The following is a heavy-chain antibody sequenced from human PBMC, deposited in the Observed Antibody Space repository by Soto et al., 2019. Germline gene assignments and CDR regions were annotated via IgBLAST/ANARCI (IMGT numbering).Heavy chain of an antibody. CDR2: IYKSATT. Sequence: SETLSLTCSVSGDSISNLDYFFSCIRQPPWQALEYIGYIYKSATTYYNPSFESRVAISVDTSKSQFSLNVTSVTAADIAVYFCARGRYCLTGRCFPNWFDSWGQGALVTVSS. J-gene: IGHJ5*01. D-gene: IGHD7-27*01. CDR1: GDSISNLDYF. CDR3: ARGRYCLTGRCFPNWFDS. V-gene: IGHV4-30-4*01.